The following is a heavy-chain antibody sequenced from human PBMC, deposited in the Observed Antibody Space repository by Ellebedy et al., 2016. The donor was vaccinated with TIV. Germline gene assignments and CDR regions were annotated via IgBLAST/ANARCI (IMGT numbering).Heavy chain of an antibody. CDR2: ISHSSLTI. Sequence: GESLKISCAAARFPFSSYWMSWVRQAPGKGLEWVSYISHSSLTIYYADSVKGRFTISRDNAENSLYLQMSSLRVDDTAMYYCARDMAWGNERVNDALDIWGQGTMVTVSP. CDR3: ARDMAWGNERVNDALDI. D-gene: IGHD7-27*01. V-gene: IGHV3-48*04. J-gene: IGHJ3*02. CDR1: RFPFSSYW.